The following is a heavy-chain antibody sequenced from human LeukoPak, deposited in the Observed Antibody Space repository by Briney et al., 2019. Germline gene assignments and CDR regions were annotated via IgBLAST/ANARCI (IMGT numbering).Heavy chain of an antibody. CDR3: AKDPTHYRVWDYYETIGLSY. J-gene: IGHJ4*02. CDR1: GGSFSGYY. D-gene: IGHD3-22*01. CDR2: INHSGST. Sequence: PSETLSLTCAVYGGSFSGYYWSWIRQPPGKGLEWIGEINHSGSTNYNPSLKSRVTISVDTSKNQFSLKLSSVTAADTAVYYCAKDPTHYRVWDYYETIGLSYWGQGTLVTVSS. V-gene: IGHV4-34*01.